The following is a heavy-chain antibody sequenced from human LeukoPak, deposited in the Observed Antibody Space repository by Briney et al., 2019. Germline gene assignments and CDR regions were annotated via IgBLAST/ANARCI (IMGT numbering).Heavy chain of an antibody. CDR2: ISSSSSTI. CDR3: ARDRDSPIYYYYYMDV. CDR1: GFTFSSYS. V-gene: IGHV3-48*01. J-gene: IGHJ6*03. Sequence: GGSLRLSCAASGFTFSSYSMNWVRQAPGKGLEWVSYISSSSSTIYYADSVKGRFTISRDNAKNSLYLQMNSLRAEDTAVYYCARDRDSPIYYYYYMDVWGKGTRVTVSS. D-gene: IGHD2-15*01.